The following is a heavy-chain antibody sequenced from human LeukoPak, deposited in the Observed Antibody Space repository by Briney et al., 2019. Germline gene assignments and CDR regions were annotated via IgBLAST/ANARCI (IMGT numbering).Heavy chain of an antibody. CDR3: ARNYYDSSGYYLGVDY. D-gene: IGHD3-22*01. J-gene: IGHJ4*02. Sequence: ASVKVSCKASGYTFTGYFMHWVRQAPGQGLEWMGWINPNSGGTNYAQKFQGRVTMTGDTSISTAYMDLSSLRSDDTAVYYCARNYYDSSGYYLGVDYWGQGTLVTVSS. V-gene: IGHV1-2*02. CDR2: INPNSGGT. CDR1: GYTFTGYF.